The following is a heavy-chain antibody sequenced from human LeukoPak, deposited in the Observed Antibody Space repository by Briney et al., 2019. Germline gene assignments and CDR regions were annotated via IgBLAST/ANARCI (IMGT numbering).Heavy chain of an antibody. CDR1: GFTFSSYS. Sequence: GGSLRLSCAASGFTFSSYSMNWVRQAPGKGLEWVSYISSSSSTIYYADSVKGRFTISRDNAKNSLYLQMNSLRAEDTAVYYCARDYSSGWFQPPTNWGQGTLVTVSS. V-gene: IGHV3-48*01. J-gene: IGHJ4*02. D-gene: IGHD6-19*01. CDR2: ISSSSSTI. CDR3: ARDYSSGWFQPPTN.